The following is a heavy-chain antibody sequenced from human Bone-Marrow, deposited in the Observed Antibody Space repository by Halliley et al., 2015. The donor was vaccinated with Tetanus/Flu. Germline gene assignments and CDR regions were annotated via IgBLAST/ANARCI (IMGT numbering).Heavy chain of an antibody. CDR3: AGGTGWLNDF. CDR2: ILSDGSDA. CDR1: GFTTSRFW. J-gene: IGHJ4*02. Sequence: SLRLSCAVSGFTTSRFWMHWVRQAPGKGLGWVSLILSDGSDATYADSVKGRFTISIDNAKNTVFLQMDSLRDEDTAVYYCAGGTGWLNDFWGQGTLVAVSS. V-gene: IGHV3-74*03. D-gene: IGHD6-19*01.